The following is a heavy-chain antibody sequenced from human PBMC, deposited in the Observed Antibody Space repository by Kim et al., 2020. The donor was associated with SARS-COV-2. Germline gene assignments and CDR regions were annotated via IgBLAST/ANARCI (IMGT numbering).Heavy chain of an antibody. Sequence: GGSLRLSCAASGFTFSSYAMSWVRQAPGKGLEWVSAISGSGGSTYYAASVKGRFTISRDNSKNTLYLQMKSLRAEDTAVYYCAKGQRDYYYYGMDDWGQGTTVTVSS. CDR2: ISGSGGST. CDR1: GFTFSSYA. CDR3: AKGQRDYYYYGMDD. J-gene: IGHJ6*02. V-gene: IGHV3-23*01.